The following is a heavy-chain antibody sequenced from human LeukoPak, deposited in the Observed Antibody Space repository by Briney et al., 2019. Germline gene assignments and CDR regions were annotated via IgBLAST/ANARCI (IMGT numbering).Heavy chain of an antibody. CDR2: FDPEDGET. J-gene: IGHJ4*02. D-gene: IGHD6-13*01. V-gene: IGHV1-24*01. CDR1: GYTLTELS. Sequence: ASVKVSCKVSGYTLTELSMHWVRQAPGKGLEWMGGFDPEDGETIYAQKFQGRVTMTEDTSTDTAYMELSGLRSEDTAVYYCATAPSQQQLVLVYWGQGTLVTVSS. CDR3: ATAPSQQQLVLVY.